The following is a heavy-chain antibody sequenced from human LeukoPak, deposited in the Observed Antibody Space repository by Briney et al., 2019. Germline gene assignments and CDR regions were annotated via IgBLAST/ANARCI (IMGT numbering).Heavy chain of an antibody. CDR2: IYTSGST. J-gene: IGHJ4*02. CDR1: GGSIRSSSYD. D-gene: IGHD3-3*01. V-gene: IGHV4-61*02. Sequence: KPSETLSLTCTVSGGSIRSSSYDWSWIRQPAGKGLEWIGRIYTSGSTNYNPSLKSRVTMSVDTSKNQFSLKLSSVTAADTAVYYCARLVRLDDFWSGYFYDYWGQGTLVTVSS. CDR3: ARLVRLDDFWSGYFYDY.